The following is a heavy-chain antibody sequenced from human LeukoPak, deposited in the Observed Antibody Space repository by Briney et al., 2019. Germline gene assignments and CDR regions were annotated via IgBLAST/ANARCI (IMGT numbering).Heavy chain of an antibody. Sequence: GGSLRLSCAASGFTVSSNYMSWVRQAPGKGLEWVSVIYSGGSTYYADSVKGRFTISRDNSKNTLYLQMNSLRAEDTAVYYCASDRDYGDYRNYYYMDVWGRGTTVTISS. V-gene: IGHV3-66*01. CDR1: GFTVSSNY. J-gene: IGHJ6*03. D-gene: IGHD4-17*01. CDR3: ASDRDYGDYRNYYYMDV. CDR2: IYSGGST.